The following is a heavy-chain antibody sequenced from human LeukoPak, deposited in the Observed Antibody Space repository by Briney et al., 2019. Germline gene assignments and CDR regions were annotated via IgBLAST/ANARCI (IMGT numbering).Heavy chain of an antibody. CDR3: ARDTHLVGAPHPGDWDY. Sequence: GGSLRLSCAASGFTFSSYGMHWVRQAPGKGLEWVAFIRYDGSNKYYADSVKGRFTISRDNSKNTLYLQMNSLRAEDTAVYYCARDTHLVGAPHPGDWDYWGQGTLVTVSS. CDR1: GFTFSSYG. D-gene: IGHD1-26*01. V-gene: IGHV3-30*02. J-gene: IGHJ4*02. CDR2: IRYDGSNK.